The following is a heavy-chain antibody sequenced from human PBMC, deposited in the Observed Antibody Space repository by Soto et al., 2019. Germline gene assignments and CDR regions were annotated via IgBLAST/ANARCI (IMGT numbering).Heavy chain of an antibody. D-gene: IGHD4-17*01. CDR1: GGTFSSYT. J-gene: IGHJ5*02. CDR3: ARVVSPRPGLYGDYVVGWFDP. CDR2: IIPILGIA. V-gene: IGHV1-69*02. Sequence: SVKVSCKASGGTFSSYTISWVRQAPGQGLEWMGRIIPILGIANYAQKFQGRVTITADKSTSTAYMELSSLRSEDTAVYYCARVVSPRPGLYGDYVVGWFDPWGQGTLVTVSS.